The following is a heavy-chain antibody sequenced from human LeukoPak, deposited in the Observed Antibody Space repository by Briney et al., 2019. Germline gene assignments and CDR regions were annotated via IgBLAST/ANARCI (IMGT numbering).Heavy chain of an antibody. CDR3: ARDRYSYGF. CDR1: GGFISTYY. CDR2: ISYSGST. Sequence: PSETLSLTCTVSGGFISTYYWSWIRQPPGKGLEWIGFISYSGSTYHNPSLKSRVTMSVDTSKNQFSLNLRSVIAADTAMYYCARDRYSYGFWGQGILVTVSS. V-gene: IGHV4-59*01. D-gene: IGHD5-18*01. J-gene: IGHJ4*02.